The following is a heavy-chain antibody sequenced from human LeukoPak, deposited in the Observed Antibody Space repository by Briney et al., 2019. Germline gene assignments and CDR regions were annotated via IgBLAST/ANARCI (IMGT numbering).Heavy chain of an antibody. Sequence: NTSETLSLTCTVSGGSISSGDYYWSWIRQPPGKGLEWIGYICYSGSTYYNPSLKSRVTISVDTSKNQFSLKLSSVTAADTAVYYCARARDGFLDYWGQGTLVTVSS. D-gene: IGHD5-24*01. CDR2: ICYSGST. CDR1: GGSISSGDYY. V-gene: IGHV4-30-4*08. J-gene: IGHJ4*02. CDR3: ARARDGFLDY.